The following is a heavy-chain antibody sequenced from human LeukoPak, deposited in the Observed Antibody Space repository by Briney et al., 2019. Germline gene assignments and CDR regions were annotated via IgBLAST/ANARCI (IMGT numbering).Heavy chain of an antibody. Sequence: GGTLRLSCAASGFTFSSYGMSWVRQAPGKGLEWVSAISGSGGSTYYADSVKGRFTISRDNSKNTLYLQMNSLRAEDTAVYYCARDHMDYYGSGSYYREFDYWGQGTLVTVSS. J-gene: IGHJ4*02. CDR3: ARDHMDYYGSGSYYREFDY. CDR1: GFTFSSYG. D-gene: IGHD3-10*01. V-gene: IGHV3-23*01. CDR2: ISGSGGST.